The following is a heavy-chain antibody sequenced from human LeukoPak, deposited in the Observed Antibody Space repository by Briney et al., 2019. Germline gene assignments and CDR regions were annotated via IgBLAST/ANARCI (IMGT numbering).Heavy chain of an antibody. CDR1: GFTFSSYS. Sequence: GSLRLSCAASGFTFSSYSVNWVRQAPGKGLEWVSSISSSSSYIYYTDSVKGRFTISRDNARNSLHLQMNSLRAEDTALYYCARVGTVVVTYFDSWGQGTLVTVSS. D-gene: IGHD3-22*01. CDR3: ARVGTVVVTYFDS. V-gene: IGHV3-21*01. J-gene: IGHJ4*02. CDR2: ISSSSSYI.